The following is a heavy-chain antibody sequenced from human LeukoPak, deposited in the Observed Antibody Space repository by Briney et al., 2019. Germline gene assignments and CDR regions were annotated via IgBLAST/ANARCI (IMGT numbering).Heavy chain of an antibody. D-gene: IGHD1-1*01. CDR2: MSGSGNSI. Sequence: GGSLRLSCAASGFTFSSHALSWVRQAPGKGLEWVSTMSGSGNSIYYADSVKGRFTISRDNSKNTLYLHMNSLGAEDTAVYYCATPPSLFTNSYEYFQHWGQGTLVTVSS. V-gene: IGHV3-23*01. CDR1: GFTFSSHA. J-gene: IGHJ1*01. CDR3: ATPPSLFTNSYEYFQH.